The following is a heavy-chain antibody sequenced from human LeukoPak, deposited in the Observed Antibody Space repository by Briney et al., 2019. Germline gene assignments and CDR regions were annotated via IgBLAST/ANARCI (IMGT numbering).Heavy chain of an antibody. CDR2: INHSGST. CDR1: GGSFSGYY. CDR3: ARGGGVGVTHFDY. Sequence: SETLSLTCAVYGGSFSGYYWSWIRQPPGKGLEWIGEINHSGSTNYNPSLKSRVTISVDTSKNQFSLKLSSVTAADTAVYYCARGGGVGVTHFDYWGQGTLVTVSS. V-gene: IGHV4-34*01. J-gene: IGHJ4*02. D-gene: IGHD3-3*01.